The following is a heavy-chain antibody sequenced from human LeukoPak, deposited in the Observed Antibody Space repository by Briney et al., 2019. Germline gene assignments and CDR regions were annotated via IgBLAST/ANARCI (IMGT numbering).Heavy chain of an antibody. V-gene: IGHV4-30-4*01. J-gene: IGHJ4*02. CDR2: IYYSGST. CDR3: ARDRGSGWYILFDY. D-gene: IGHD6-19*01. Sequence: SQTLSLTCTVSGGSISSGDYYWSWIRQPPGKGLEWIGYIYYSGSTYYNPSLKSRVTISVDTSKNQFSLKLSSVTAADTAVYYCARDRGSGWYILFDYWGQGTLVTVSS. CDR1: GGSISSGDYY.